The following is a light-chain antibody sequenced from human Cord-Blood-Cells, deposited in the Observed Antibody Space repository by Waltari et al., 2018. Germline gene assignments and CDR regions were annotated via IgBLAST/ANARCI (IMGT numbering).Light chain of an antibody. V-gene: IGKV3-11*01. Sequence: EIVLTQSPAPLSLSPGERANISCRASQSVSSYLAWYQQKPGQAPRLLIYDASNRATGIPARFSGSGSGTNFTLTISSLEPEDFAVYYCQQRSNWHPYTFGQGTKLEIK. CDR1: QSVSSY. J-gene: IGKJ2*01. CDR3: QQRSNWHPYT. CDR2: DAS.